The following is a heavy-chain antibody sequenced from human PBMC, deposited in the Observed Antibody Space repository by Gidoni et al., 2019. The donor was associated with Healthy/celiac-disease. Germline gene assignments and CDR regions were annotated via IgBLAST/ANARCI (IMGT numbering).Heavy chain of an antibody. J-gene: IGHJ6*02. CDR2: IYPGDSDT. Sequence: EVQLVQSGAEVKKPRESLKISCKGSGYSFTSYWIGWVRQMPGKGLEWMGIIYPGDSDTRYSPSFQGQVTISADKSISTAYLQWSSLKASDTAMYYCARHVSGVTMNYYYYYGMDVWGQGTTVTVSS. D-gene: IGHD3-22*01. CDR1: GYSFTSYW. CDR3: ARHVSGVTMNYYYYYGMDV. V-gene: IGHV5-51*01.